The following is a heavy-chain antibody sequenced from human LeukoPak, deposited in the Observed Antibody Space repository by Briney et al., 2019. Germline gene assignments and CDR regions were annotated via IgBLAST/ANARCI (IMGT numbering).Heavy chain of an antibody. V-gene: IGHV3-30*02. CDR1: GFTFSSYG. CDR3: AKTGSSSWGYFDY. Sequence: GGSLRLSCAASGFTFSSYGMHWVRQAPGKGLEWVAIIRYDGSNKYYADSVKGRFTISRDNSKNTLYLQMNSLRAEDTAVYYCAKTGSSSWGYFDYWGQGTLVTVSS. J-gene: IGHJ4*02. CDR2: IRYDGSNK. D-gene: IGHD6-13*01.